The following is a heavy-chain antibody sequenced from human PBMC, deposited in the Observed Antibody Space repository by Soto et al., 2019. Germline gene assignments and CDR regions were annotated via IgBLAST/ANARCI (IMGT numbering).Heavy chain of an antibody. CDR3: AKDRGIAVASFDY. CDR2: VAYDGSNN. Sequence: VPLVESGGGVVQAGRSLRLSWAASGLTFSSYGMHWVRQAPGKGLEGEGVVAYDGSNNYYADSVKGRFTISRDNSKNTLYLQINSLRAEDTAVYYCAKDRGIAVASFDYWGQGTLVTVSS. V-gene: IGHV3-30*18. D-gene: IGHD6-19*01. CDR1: GLTFSSYG. J-gene: IGHJ4*02.